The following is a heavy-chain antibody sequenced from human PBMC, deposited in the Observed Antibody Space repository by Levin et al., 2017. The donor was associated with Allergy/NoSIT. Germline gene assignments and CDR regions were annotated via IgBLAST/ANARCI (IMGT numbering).Heavy chain of an antibody. J-gene: IGHJ1*01. CDR3: ARGSSTSDCQH. CDR1: GDSISSGSYY. D-gene: IGHD6-13*01. V-gene: IGHV4-61*02. Sequence: SETLSLTCTVSGDSISSGSYYWSWIRQPAGEGLEWIGRIHTSGSTNYNPSLNSRVTISVDTSKNQFSLKVSSVTAADTAVYYCARGSSTSDCQHWGQGTLVTVSS. CDR2: IHTSGST.